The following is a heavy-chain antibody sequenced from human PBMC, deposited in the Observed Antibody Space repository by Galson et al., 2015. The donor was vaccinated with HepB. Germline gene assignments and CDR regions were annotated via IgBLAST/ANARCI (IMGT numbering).Heavy chain of an antibody. D-gene: IGHD6-19*01. V-gene: IGHV3-74*01. J-gene: IGHJ4*02. Sequence: SLRLSCAASGFTFNYYYMHWVRHGPGKGLVWVSRISSDGSSTNYADSVKGRFTISRDNAKNTLFLQMNSLRAEDTAVYYCARAYSSGWRLDYWGQGTLVTVSS. CDR1: GFTFNYYY. CDR3: ARAYSSGWRLDY. CDR2: ISSDGSST.